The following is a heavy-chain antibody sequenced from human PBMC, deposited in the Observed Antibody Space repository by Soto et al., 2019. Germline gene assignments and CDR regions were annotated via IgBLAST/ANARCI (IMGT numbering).Heavy chain of an antibody. Sequence: QVQLQQWGAGLLKPSETLSLTCAVYGGSFSGYYWSWIRQPPGKGLEWIGEINHSGSTNYNPSLKSRVTISVDTSNNQFSLKLSSVTAADTAVYYCARGIAARFSYWGQGPLVAVSS. CDR2: INHSGST. D-gene: IGHD6-6*01. V-gene: IGHV4-34*01. J-gene: IGHJ4*02. CDR3: ARGIAARFSY. CDR1: GGSFSGYY.